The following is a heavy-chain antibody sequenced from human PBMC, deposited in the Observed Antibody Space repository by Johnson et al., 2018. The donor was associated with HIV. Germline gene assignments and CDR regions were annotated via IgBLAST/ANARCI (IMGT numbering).Heavy chain of an antibody. CDR1: GFTVSSNY. CDR3: ARAGQQWLADAFDI. V-gene: IGHV3-66*02. J-gene: IGHJ3*02. CDR2: ISSGDRA. D-gene: IGHD6-19*01. Sequence: VQLVESGGRVVQPGGSLRLSCAASGFTVSSNYMSWVRQAPAKGLEWVSVISSGDRAFYADSVKGRFTLSRDNSKNTMYRQMNSLRAEDTAVYYCARAGQQWLADAFDIWGQGTMVTVSS.